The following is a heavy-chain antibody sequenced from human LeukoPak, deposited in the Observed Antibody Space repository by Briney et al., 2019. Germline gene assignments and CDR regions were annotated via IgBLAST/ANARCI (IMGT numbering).Heavy chain of an antibody. V-gene: IGHV1-46*01. CDR3: ARENSHVWTRGSFYY. Sequence: ASVKVSCKASGYTFTSYDMSWVRQAPGQGLEWMGLINPSGGSTSYAQKFQGRVTMTTDMSTSTAYMELSSLRSEDTAVYYCARENSHVWTRGSFYYCGQRTLGSVS. D-gene: IGHD1/OR15-1a*01. J-gene: IGHJ4*02. CDR1: GYTFTSYD. CDR2: INPSGGST.